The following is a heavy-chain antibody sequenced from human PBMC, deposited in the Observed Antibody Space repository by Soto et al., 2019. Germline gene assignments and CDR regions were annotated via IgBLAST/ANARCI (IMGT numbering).Heavy chain of an antibody. V-gene: IGHV3-74*01. CDR2: IHSDGTST. J-gene: IGHJ3*01. D-gene: IGHD1-26*01. Sequence: EVQLVESGGGLVQPGESLRLSCAASGFTFDYYWMHWVRQAPGKGLVWVSRIHSDGTSTTYADPVKGRFTISRDNAKNTLSLQMNSLRAEETAVYYCARGDRGAFDLWGQGTVVTVSS. CDR3: ARGDRGAFDL. CDR1: GFTFDYYW.